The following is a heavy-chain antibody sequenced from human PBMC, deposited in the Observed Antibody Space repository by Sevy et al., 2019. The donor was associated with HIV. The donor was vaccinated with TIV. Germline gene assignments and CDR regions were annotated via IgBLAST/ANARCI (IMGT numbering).Heavy chain of an antibody. D-gene: IGHD2-8*01. CDR1: GFTFSKYS. J-gene: IGHJ4*02. Sequence: SGCLRLSCAASGFTFSKYSMSWVRQPPGKGLEGVSTLSFGCGEINYADSVKGRFTISRVNSKSSVYLQMNNLRPEDTAVYYCAREGCTKPHDYWGQGTLVTVSS. CDR2: LSFGCGEI. CDR3: AREGCTKPHDY. V-gene: IGHV3-23*01.